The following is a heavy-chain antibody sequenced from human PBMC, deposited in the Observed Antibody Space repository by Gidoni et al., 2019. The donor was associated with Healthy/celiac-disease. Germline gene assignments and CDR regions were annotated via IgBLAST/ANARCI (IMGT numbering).Heavy chain of an antibody. V-gene: IGHV1-8*01. CDR2: MNPNSGNT. CDR3: ARGSGGQQLTDYYYYYMDV. J-gene: IGHJ6*03. D-gene: IGHD6-13*01. CDR1: GYTFTSYD. Sequence: QVQLVQSGAEVKKPGASVKVSCKASGYTFTSYDINWVRQATGQGLEWMGWMNPNSGNTGYAQKFQGRVTMTRNTSISTAYMELSSLRSEDTAVYYCARGSGGQQLTDYYYYYMDVWGKGTTVTVSS.